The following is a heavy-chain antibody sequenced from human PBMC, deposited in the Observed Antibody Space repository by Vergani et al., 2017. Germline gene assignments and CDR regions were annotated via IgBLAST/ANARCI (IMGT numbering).Heavy chain of an antibody. J-gene: IGHJ4*02. CDR3: ARHISYYSRQIGAGFGH. D-gene: IGHD2-21*01. CDR2: IYHSGST. Sequence: QVQLQESGPGLVKPSETLSLTCAVSGYSISSGYYWGWIRQPPGKGLEWIGSIYHSGSTYYNPSLKSRVTISVDTSKNQISLKLRSVTAADTAVYYCARHISYYSRQIGAGFGHWGQGILVTVSS. CDR1: GYSISSGYY. V-gene: IGHV4-38-2*01.